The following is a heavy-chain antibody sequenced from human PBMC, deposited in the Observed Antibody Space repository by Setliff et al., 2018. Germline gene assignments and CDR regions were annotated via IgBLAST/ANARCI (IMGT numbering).Heavy chain of an antibody. CDR1: SYSITSGYF. CDR3: ARDDPRAGDAFDF. V-gene: IGHV4-38-2*02. J-gene: IGHJ3*01. Sequence: PSETLSLTCTVSSYSITSGYFWAWIRQPPGKGLEWIGNIHHSGNTKFNPSLRSRITLSVDASKNQFSLKLHSVTAADTAVYFCARDDPRAGDAFDFWGQGTMVTVSS. CDR2: IHHSGNT.